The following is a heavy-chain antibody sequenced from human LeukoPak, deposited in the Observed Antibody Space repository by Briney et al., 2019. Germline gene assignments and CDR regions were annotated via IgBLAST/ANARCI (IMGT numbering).Heavy chain of an antibody. Sequence: GGSLRLSCAASGFNVNNNYMSWVRQAPGKGLEWVAVISYDGSNKYYADSVKGRFTISRDNSKNTLYLQMNSLRAEDTAVYYAVVPAFYWGQGTLVTVSS. J-gene: IGHJ4*02. CDR1: GFNVNNNY. V-gene: IGHV3-30*03. CDR2: ISYDGSNK. D-gene: IGHD2-2*01. CDR3: VVPAFY.